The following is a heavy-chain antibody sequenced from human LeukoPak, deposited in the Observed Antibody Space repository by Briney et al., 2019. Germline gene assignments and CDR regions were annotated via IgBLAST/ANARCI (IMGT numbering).Heavy chain of an antibody. CDR2: ISYDGINK. Sequence: GGSLRLSCAASGFTFSSYAIHWVRQAPGKGLEWVAVISYDGINKYYADSLKGRFTISRDNSKNTVYLQMNSLRAEDTAVYYCAKDGGTHFDHWGQGTLVTVSS. CDR1: GFTFSSYA. D-gene: IGHD1-26*01. J-gene: IGHJ4*02. V-gene: IGHV3-30*04. CDR3: AKDGGTHFDH.